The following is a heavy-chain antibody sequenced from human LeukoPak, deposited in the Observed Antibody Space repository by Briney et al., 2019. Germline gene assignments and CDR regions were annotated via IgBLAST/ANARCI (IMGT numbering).Heavy chain of an antibody. Sequence: ASVKVSCKAAGYTFTGLYLHWVRQAPGQGLEWMGWINPNSGGTDFAQKFQGRVTMTRDTSISTAYMELSRLTSDDTAVHFCARGAKGFDYWGQGTLVTVSS. CDR3: ARGAKGFDY. CDR2: INPNSGGT. V-gene: IGHV1-2*02. J-gene: IGHJ4*02. CDR1: GYTFTGLY.